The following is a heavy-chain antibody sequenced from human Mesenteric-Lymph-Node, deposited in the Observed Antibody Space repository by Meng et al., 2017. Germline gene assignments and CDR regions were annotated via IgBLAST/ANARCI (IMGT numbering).Heavy chain of an antibody. J-gene: IGHJ4*02. D-gene: IGHD3-10*01. CDR3: AKDHRQIWFGEFIYYFDY. V-gene: IGHV3-23*01. Sequence: GGSLRLSCATSGFSFDRYVMNWVRQAPGKGLEWVASISGSGGSTYYADSVKGRFTISRDNSKRTLFLEVNSLRAEDTAVYYCAKDHRQIWFGEFIYYFDYWGQGTLVTVSS. CDR2: ISGSGGST. CDR1: GFSFDRYV.